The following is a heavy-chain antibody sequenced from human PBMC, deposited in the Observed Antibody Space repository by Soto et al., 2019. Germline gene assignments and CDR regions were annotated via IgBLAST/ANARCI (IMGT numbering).Heavy chain of an antibody. D-gene: IGHD3-3*01. J-gene: IGHJ6*03. CDR3: ARGRDYDFWSGYYFPGPRDNYYYYYMDV. V-gene: IGHV4-34*01. CDR2: INHSGST. CDR1: GGSFSGYY. Sequence: SETLSLTCAVYGGSFSGYYWSWIRPPPGKGLEWIGEINHSGSTNYNPSLKSRVTISVDTSKNQYSLKLSSVTAADTAVYYCARGRDYDFWSGYYFPGPRDNYYYYYMDVWGKGTTVTVSS.